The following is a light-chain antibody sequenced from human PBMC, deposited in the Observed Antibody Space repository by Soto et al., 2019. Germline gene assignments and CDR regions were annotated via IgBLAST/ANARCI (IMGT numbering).Light chain of an antibody. CDR1: SSDVGGSNY. V-gene: IGLV2-14*01. CDR3: SSYTNSTTLHV. J-gene: IGLJ1*01. CDR2: EVN. Sequence: QSALTQPASVAGSPGQSITLSCTGTSSDVGGSNYVSWYQHHPGKAPKLMIFEVNNRPSGVSNRFSGSKSGNTASLTIAGLQAEDDADYDCSSYTNSTTLHVFGTGTKVTVL.